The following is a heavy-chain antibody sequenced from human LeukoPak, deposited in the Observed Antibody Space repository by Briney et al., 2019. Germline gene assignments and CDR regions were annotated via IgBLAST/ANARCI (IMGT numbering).Heavy chain of an antibody. Sequence: GASVKVSCKAAGYIFTKYYMHWVRQAPGQGPEWMGHINPSGGGTFYAQRFQGRVTITADKSTSTAYMELSSLRSEDTAVYYCAKEDYGSGMDWGQGTLVTVSS. CDR3: AKEDYGSGMD. V-gene: IGHV1-46*01. J-gene: IGHJ4*02. CDR2: INPSGGGT. D-gene: IGHD3-10*01. CDR1: GYIFTKYY.